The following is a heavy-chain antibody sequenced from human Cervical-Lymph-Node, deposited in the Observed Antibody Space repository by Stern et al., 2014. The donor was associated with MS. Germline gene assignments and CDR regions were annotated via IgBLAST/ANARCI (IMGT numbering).Heavy chain of an antibody. CDR3: ARGDGSWSWFDP. CDR2: IHPGDSDT. J-gene: IGHJ5*02. Sequence: EVQLVQSGAELKKPGESLKISCKGSGYTFTTYWIGWVRQMPGKGLEWVGVIHPGDSDTRVSPSFQGQVTISADRSLSTAYLQWNSLKTSDTATYFCARGDGSWSWFDPWGQGTLVTVSS. CDR1: GYTFTTYW. V-gene: IGHV5-51*03. D-gene: IGHD6-13*01.